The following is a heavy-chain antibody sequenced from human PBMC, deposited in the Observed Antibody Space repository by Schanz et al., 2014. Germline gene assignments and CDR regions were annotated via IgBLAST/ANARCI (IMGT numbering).Heavy chain of an antibody. CDR1: GFTFSSYA. CDR2: VSHGGTYI. D-gene: IGHD4-4*01. CDR3: ASDEGRDDYNLAFDV. J-gene: IGHJ6*02. V-gene: IGHV3-21*02. Sequence: EVQLVESGGAVVQPGGSLRLSCAASGFTFSSYAMSWVRQAPGKGLEWVSSVSHGGTYIYYADSVKGRFTISRDNAKNSLYLQMNSLSAEGTAVYFCASDEGRDDYNLAFDVWGQGTTVTVSS.